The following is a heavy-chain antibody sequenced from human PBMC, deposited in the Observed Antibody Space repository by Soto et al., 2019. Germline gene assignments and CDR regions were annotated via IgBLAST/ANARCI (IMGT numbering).Heavy chain of an antibody. D-gene: IGHD6-6*01. CDR3: ARGPSIAALYYYYGMDV. J-gene: IGHJ6*02. CDR2: MNPNSGNT. Sequence: QVQLVQSGAEVKKPGASVKVSCKASGYTFTSYDINWVRQATGQGLEWMGWMNPNSGNTGYAQKFQGRVTMTRNTSISTAYMELSSLRSEDTAVYYCARGPSIAALYYYYGMDVWGQGTTVTVSS. V-gene: IGHV1-8*01. CDR1: GYTFTSYD.